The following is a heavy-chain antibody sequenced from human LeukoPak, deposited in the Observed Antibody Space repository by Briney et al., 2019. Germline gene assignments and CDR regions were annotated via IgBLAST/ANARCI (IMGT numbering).Heavy chain of an antibody. CDR1: GFTFSSYA. CDR3: ARAKLGKQWLVNEFDY. Sequence: GGSLRLSCAASGFTFSSYAMHRVRQAPGKGLEWVAVISYDGSNKYYADSVKGRFTISRDNSKNTLYLQMNSLRAEDTAVYYCARAKLGKQWLVNEFDYWGQGTLVTVSS. D-gene: IGHD6-19*01. V-gene: IGHV3-30-3*01. CDR2: ISYDGSNK. J-gene: IGHJ4*02.